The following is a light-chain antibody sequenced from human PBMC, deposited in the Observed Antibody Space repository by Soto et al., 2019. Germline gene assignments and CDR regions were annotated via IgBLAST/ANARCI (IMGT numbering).Light chain of an antibody. CDR1: RSDVGGYNY. J-gene: IGLJ3*02. Sequence: QSVLTQPASVSGSPGQSITISCTGTRSDVGGYNYVSWYQQHPGKAPKLMIYEVSNRPSGVPTRFSGSKSGNTASLTISGLQAEDEADYYCSSYTSINTRVFGGGTKVTGL. CDR2: EVS. CDR3: SSYTSINTRV. V-gene: IGLV2-14*01.